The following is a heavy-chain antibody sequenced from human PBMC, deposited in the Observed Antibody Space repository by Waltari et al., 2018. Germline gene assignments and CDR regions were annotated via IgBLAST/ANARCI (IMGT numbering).Heavy chain of an antibody. CDR2: FVPEDGEK. V-gene: IGHV1-24*01. Sequence: QVQLVQSGAEVKKPGASVKVSCKVSGYTLTELSMHWVRQAPGKGLEWMGGFVPEDGEKSDEQKFQGRVTMTEDTSTDTAYMELSSLRSEDTAVYYCATRSYCSGGSCPLWYWGQGTLVTVSS. CDR3: ATRSYCSGGSCPLWY. J-gene: IGHJ4*02. D-gene: IGHD2-15*01. CDR1: GYTLTELS.